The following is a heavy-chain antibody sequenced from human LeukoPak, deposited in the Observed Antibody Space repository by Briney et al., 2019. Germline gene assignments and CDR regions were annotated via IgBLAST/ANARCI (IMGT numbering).Heavy chain of an antibody. J-gene: IGHJ5*02. Sequence: GGSLRLSCAASGFTFSSYSMNWVRQAPGKGLERVSSISSSSSYIYYADSVKGRSTISRDNAKNSLYLQMNSLRAEDTAVYYCARDPYSSSWTKGWFDPWGQGTLVTVSS. V-gene: IGHV3-21*01. CDR1: GFTFSSYS. CDR2: ISSSSSYI. D-gene: IGHD6-13*01. CDR3: ARDPYSSSWTKGWFDP.